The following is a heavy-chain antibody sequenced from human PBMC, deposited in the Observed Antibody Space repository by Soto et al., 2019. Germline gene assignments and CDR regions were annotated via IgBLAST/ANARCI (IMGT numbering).Heavy chain of an antibody. J-gene: IGHJ6*02. Sequence: AASVKVSCKASGYTFTGYYMHWVRQAPGQGLEWMGWINPNSGGTNYAQKFQGWVTMTRDTSISTAYMELSRLRSDDTAVYYCARDSSPPGPYYYYGMDVWGQGTTVTVSS. CDR3: ARDSSPPGPYYYYGMDV. V-gene: IGHV1-2*04. CDR1: GYTFTGYY. D-gene: IGHD6-13*01. CDR2: INPNSGGT.